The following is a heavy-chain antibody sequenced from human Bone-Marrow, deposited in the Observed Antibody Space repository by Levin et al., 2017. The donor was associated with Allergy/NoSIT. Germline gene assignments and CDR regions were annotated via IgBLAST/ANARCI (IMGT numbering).Heavy chain of an antibody. Sequence: PGGSLRLSCSISGDSISSSGTYSWGWIRQPPGKGLEWIGNVFDDGTTQYNMSLKSRVTMSVDTSRRQFSLKLTSVTAADTAVYYCARRFHDTTSWYANWFAPWGQGTLVTVSS. CDR3: ARRFHDTTSWYANWFAP. V-gene: IGHV4-39*01. J-gene: IGHJ5*02. CDR1: GDSISSSGTYS. D-gene: IGHD6-13*01. CDR2: VFDDGTT.